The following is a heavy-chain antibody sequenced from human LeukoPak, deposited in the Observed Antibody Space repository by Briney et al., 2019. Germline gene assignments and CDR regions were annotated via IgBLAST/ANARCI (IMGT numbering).Heavy chain of an antibody. D-gene: IGHD3-3*01. CDR2: ISGSGGST. V-gene: IGHV3-23*01. Sequence: GASLRLSCAASGFTFSSYAMSWVRQAPGKGLEWVSAISGSGGSTYYADSVKGRFTISRDNSKNTLYLQMNSLRAEDTAVYYCAKGLRFLAWLLYVFDYWGQGTLVTVSS. CDR3: AKGLRFLAWLLYVFDY. J-gene: IGHJ4*02. CDR1: GFTFSSYA.